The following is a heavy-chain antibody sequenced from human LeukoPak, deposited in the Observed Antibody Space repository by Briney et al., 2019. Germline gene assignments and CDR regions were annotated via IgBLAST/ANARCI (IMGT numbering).Heavy chain of an antibody. J-gene: IGHJ4*02. CDR3: ARLRTSYYDSSGLFDY. D-gene: IGHD3-22*01. Sequence: SETLSLTCTVSGGSISSSSYYWGWIRQPPGKGLEWIGSIYYSGSTYYNPSLKSRVTISVDTSKNQFSLKLSSVTAADTAVYYCARLRTSYYDSSGLFDYWGQGTLVTVSS. CDR2: IYYSGST. CDR1: GGSISSSSYY. V-gene: IGHV4-39*07.